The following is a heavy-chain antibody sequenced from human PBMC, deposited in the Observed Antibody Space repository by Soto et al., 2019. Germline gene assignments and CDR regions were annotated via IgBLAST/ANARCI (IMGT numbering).Heavy chain of an antibody. CDR1: GLTFSSYG. V-gene: IGHV3-30*18. Sequence: GGSLRLSCAASGLTFSSYGMHWVRQAPGKGLEWVAVISYDGSNKYYADSVKGRFTISRDNSKNTLYLQMNSLRAEDTAVYYCAKDKEGWLLDYWGQGTLVTVSS. CDR3: AKDKEGWLLDY. CDR2: ISYDGSNK. D-gene: IGHD3-9*01. J-gene: IGHJ4*02.